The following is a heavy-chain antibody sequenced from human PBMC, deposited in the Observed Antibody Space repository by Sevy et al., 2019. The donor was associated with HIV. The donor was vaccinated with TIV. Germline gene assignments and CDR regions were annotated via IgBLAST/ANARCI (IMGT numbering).Heavy chain of an antibody. J-gene: IGHJ4*02. CDR3: AVDVVVNDVAFDY. V-gene: IGHV3-7*01. Sequence: GGSLRLSCAASGFMFSNYWMSWVRQAPGKGLEWVANIKQDGSEKYYVDSVKGRFSISRDNAKKSLYLQINSLRAEDTAVYYCAVDVVVNDVAFDYWGQGTLVTVSS. CDR2: IKQDGSEK. D-gene: IGHD2-15*01. CDR1: GFMFSNYW.